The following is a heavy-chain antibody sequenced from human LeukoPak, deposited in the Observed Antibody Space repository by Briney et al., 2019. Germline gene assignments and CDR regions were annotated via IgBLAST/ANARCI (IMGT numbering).Heavy chain of an antibody. CDR2: IIPIFGTA. CDR3: ARVIYYYYDSLGFNDY. D-gene: IGHD3-22*01. J-gene: IGHJ4*02. CDR1: GGTFSSYA. Sequence: SVKVSCKASGGTFSSYAISWVRQAPGQGLEWMGGIIPIFGTANYAQKFQGRVTITTDESTSTAYMELSSLRSEDTAVYYCARVIYYYYDSLGFNDYWGQGTLVTVSS. V-gene: IGHV1-69*05.